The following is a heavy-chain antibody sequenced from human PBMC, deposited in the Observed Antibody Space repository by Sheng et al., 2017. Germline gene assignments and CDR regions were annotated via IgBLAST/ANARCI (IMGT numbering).Heavy chain of an antibody. D-gene: IGHD2-21*01. V-gene: IGHV4-34*02. J-gene: IGHJ6*04. CDR1: VSPSLVTS. Sequence: QVQLQQWGAGLLKAFGDPCPSPALSMVSPSLVTSGVGSASPQGRGWSGSETSVIVATTTTAPVPQSRITIXVDTTKNHISLKLSSVTAADTAIYYCARGYSKMDVWGKGTTVTVSS. CDR3: ARGYSKMDV. CDR2: SVIVATT.